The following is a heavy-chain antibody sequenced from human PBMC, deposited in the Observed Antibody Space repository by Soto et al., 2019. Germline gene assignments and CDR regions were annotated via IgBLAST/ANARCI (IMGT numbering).Heavy chain of an antibody. D-gene: IGHD2-15*01. CDR1: GYTFTSYG. Sequence: QVQLVQSGAEVKKPGASVKVSCKASGYTFTSYGISWVRQAPGQGLEWMGWISAYNGNTNYAQKLQGRVTMTTDTSTSTAYMELRSLRSDDTAVYHCARGPIVVVAATPGYFDYWGQGTLVTVSS. CDR3: ARGPIVVVAATPGYFDY. J-gene: IGHJ4*02. V-gene: IGHV1-18*01. CDR2: ISAYNGNT.